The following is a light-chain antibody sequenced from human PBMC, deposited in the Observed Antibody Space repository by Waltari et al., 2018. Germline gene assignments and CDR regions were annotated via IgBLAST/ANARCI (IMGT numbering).Light chain of an antibody. CDR1: QSVLYSSNNKNY. Sequence: DIVMTQSPDSLAGSLGERATINRKSSQSVLYSSNNKNYLAWYQQKPGQPPKLLIYWASTRESGVPDRFSGSGSGTDFTLTISSLQAEDVAVYYCQQYYSTPRTFGQGTKVEIK. J-gene: IGKJ1*01. CDR3: QQYYSTPRT. V-gene: IGKV4-1*01. CDR2: WAS.